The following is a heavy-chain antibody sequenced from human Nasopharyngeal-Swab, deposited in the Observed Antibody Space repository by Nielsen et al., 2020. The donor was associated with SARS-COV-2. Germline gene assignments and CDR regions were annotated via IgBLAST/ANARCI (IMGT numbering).Heavy chain of an antibody. J-gene: IGHJ4*02. CDR2: ISGSGGST. D-gene: IGHD3-9*01. CDR3: AKGLVEYYDILTGYYIIGY. V-gene: IGHV3-23*01. Sequence: WIRQPPGKGLEWVSAISGSGGSTYYADSVKGRFTISRENSKNTLYLQMNSLRAEDTAVYYCAKGLVEYYDILTGYYIIGYWGQGTLVTVSS.